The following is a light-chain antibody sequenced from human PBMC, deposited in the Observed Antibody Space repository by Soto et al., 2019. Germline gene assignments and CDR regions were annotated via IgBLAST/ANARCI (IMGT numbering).Light chain of an antibody. J-gene: IGKJ1*01. Sequence: EXVMTQSPATLSVSPGERAPXSXRASQSISRNLAWYQQQPGQAPRLLIYAASTRATGLPARFSGSGSGTEFTLTISSLQSEDFAVYSCQQHNNWPLTFGQGTKVDI. CDR3: QQHNNWPLT. CDR1: QSISRN. CDR2: AAS. V-gene: IGKV3-15*01.